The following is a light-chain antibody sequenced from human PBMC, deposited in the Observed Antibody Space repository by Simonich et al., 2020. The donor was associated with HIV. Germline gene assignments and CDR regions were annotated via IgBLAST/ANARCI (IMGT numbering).Light chain of an antibody. CDR3: QQRSNWPGT. J-gene: IGKJ5*01. Sequence: EIVLTQSPGPLSFSPGERATLSCRASQGDCRCLAWYQQKPGQAPRLLFFDASHRATGIPARFSGSGSGTDFTLTSSSLEPEDFAVYYCQQRSNWPGTCGQGTPLENK. V-gene: IGKV3-11*01. CDR2: DAS. CDR1: QGDCRC.